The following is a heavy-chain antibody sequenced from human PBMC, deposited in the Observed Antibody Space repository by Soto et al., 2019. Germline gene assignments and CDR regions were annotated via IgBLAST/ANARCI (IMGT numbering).Heavy chain of an antibody. CDR1: GGSISSGGYY. CDR3: ARDRRVRDEDAFDI. D-gene: IGHD3-10*01. V-gene: IGHV4-31*03. Sequence: SETLSLTCTVSGGSISSGGYYWSWIRQHPGKGLEWIGYIYYSGSTYYNPSLKSRVTISVDTSKNQFSLKLSSVTAADTAVYYCARDRRVRDEDAFDIWGQGTMVTVSS. CDR2: IYYSGST. J-gene: IGHJ3*02.